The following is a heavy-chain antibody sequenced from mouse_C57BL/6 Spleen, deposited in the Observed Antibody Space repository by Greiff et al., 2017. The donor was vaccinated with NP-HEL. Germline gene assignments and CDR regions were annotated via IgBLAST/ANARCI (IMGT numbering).Heavy chain of an antibody. CDR1: GYTFTDYN. V-gene: IGHV1-18*01. D-gene: IGHD2-4*01. Sequence: EVQLQESGPELVKPGASVKIPCKASGYTFTDYNMDWVKQSHGKSLEWIGDINPNNGGTIYNQKFKGKATLTVDKSSSTAYMELRSLTSEDTAVYYCARTHYDYDYFDVWGTGTTVTVSS. CDR3: ARTHYDYDYFDV. J-gene: IGHJ1*03. CDR2: INPNNGGT.